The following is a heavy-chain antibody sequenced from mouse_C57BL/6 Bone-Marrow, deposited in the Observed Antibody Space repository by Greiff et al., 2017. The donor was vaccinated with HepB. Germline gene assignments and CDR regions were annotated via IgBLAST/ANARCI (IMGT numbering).Heavy chain of an antibody. V-gene: IGHV1-64*01. D-gene: IGHD3-1*01. CDR3: GRAWFAY. Sequence: QVQLKESGAELVKPGASVKLSCKASGYTFTSYWMHWVKQRPGQGLEWIGMIHPNSGSTNYNEKFKSKATLTVDKSSSTAYMQLSSLTSEDSAVYYCGRAWFAYWGQGTLVTVSA. J-gene: IGHJ3*01. CDR1: GYTFTSYW. CDR2: IHPNSGST.